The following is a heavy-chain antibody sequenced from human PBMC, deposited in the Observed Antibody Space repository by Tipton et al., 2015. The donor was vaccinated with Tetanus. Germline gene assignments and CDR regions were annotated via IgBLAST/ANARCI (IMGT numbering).Heavy chain of an antibody. CDR1: GDSVSGYY. J-gene: IGHJ5*02. CDR2: VYYTGST. V-gene: IGHV4-59*02. CDR3: ARGTWLYTSTYHRHWLDP. D-gene: IGHD6-13*01. Sequence: TLSLTCTVSGDSVSGYYWSWIRQPPGKGLEWIGYVYYTGSTNHNPSLKSRVTISLDTSKNEFSLTLSSVTAADTAVYYCARGTWLYTSTYHRHWLDPWSQGTLVTVSS.